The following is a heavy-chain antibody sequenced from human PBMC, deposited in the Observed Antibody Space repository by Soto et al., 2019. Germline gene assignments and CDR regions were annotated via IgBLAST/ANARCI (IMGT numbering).Heavy chain of an antibody. D-gene: IGHD3-22*01. Sequence: PGGSLRLSCAASGFIFSDFAMHWVRQAPGKGLEWVAEIWYDGSNEYYGDSVKGRFTISRDNSKNTLYLQLNSLRAEDTAVYYCAKSYYDSSGYYYHLPFDYWGQGTLVTVSS. CDR2: IWYDGSNE. CDR3: AKSYYDSSGYYYHLPFDY. CDR1: GFIFSDFA. J-gene: IGHJ4*02. V-gene: IGHV3-33*06.